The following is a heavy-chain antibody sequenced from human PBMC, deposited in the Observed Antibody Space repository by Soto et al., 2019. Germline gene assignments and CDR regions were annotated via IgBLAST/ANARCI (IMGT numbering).Heavy chain of an antibody. CDR1: GFTFSSYS. Sequence: GGSLRLSCAASGFTFSSYSMNWVRQAPGKGLEWVSSISSSSSYIYYADSVKGRFTISRDNAKNSLYLQMNSLRAEDTAVYYCAREKGTMVRGVIQPAYYYGMDVWGQGTTVTVSS. CDR2: ISSSSSYI. J-gene: IGHJ6*02. V-gene: IGHV3-21*01. D-gene: IGHD3-10*01. CDR3: AREKGTMVRGVIQPAYYYGMDV.